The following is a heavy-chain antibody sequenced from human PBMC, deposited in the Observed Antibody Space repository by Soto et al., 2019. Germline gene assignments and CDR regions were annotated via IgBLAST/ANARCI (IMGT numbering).Heavy chain of an antibody. V-gene: IGHV3-21*01. J-gene: IGHJ5*02. CDR2: ISSSSYI. Sequence: GGSLRLSCAASGFTFSSYSMNWVRQAPGKGLEWVSSISSSSYIYYADSVKGRFTISRDNAKNSLYLQMNSLRAEDTAVYYCARSSYSSGYYGGGWFDPWGQGTLVTVSS. CDR3: ARSSYSSGYYGGGWFDP. D-gene: IGHD3-22*01. CDR1: GFTFSSYS.